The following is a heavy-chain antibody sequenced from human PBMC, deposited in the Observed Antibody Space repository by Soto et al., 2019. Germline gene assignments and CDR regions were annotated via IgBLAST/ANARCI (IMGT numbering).Heavy chain of an antibody. D-gene: IGHD3-10*01. V-gene: IGHV3-30*02. J-gene: IGHJ6*02. CDR2: ITHDGNNE. CDR1: GFVFSSYG. Sequence: AGSLRLSCAASGFVFSSYGLHWGRQAPGKGLEWVALITHDGNNEHYRESVKGRFSISRDKSMKTVDLLMNSLRPEDTGTYYCEKEGPGSGRLFYYGMAAWGEGSTFTVSS. CDR3: EKEGPGSGRLFYYGMAA.